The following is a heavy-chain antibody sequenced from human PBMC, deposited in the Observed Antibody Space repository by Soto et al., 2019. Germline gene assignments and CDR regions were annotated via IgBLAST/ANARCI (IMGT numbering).Heavy chain of an antibody. Sequence: GESLKISCKGSGYSFTSCWISWVRQMPGKGLEWMGRIDPSDSYTNYSPSFQGHVTISADKSISTAYLQWSSLKASDTAMYYCATLPLGSVVVAASSQGYYYGMDVWGQGTTVTVSS. CDR2: IDPSDSYT. V-gene: IGHV5-10-1*01. D-gene: IGHD2-15*01. CDR1: GYSFTSCW. J-gene: IGHJ6*02. CDR3: ATLPLGSVVVAASSQGYYYGMDV.